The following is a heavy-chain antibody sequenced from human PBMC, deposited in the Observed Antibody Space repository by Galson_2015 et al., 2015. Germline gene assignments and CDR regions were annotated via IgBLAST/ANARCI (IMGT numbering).Heavy chain of an antibody. CDR2: ISYDGSED. V-gene: IGHV3-30*03. D-gene: IGHD2-2*01. CDR3: ARDRSTWHLYVDS. J-gene: IGHJ4*02. Sequence: SLRLSCAASGFGFSVYGMHWVRQAPGKGLEWMAVISYDGSEDFYADSVRGRFTMSRDNSKNTVYLQMNSLRPEDTAVYYCARDRSTWHLYVDSWGQGTLVTVSS. CDR1: GFGFSVYG.